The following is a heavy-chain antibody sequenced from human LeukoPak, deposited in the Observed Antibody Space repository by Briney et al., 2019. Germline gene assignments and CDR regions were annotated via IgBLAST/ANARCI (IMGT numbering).Heavy chain of an antibody. V-gene: IGHV4-61*08. Sequence: PSETLSLTCTVSGGSVSSSGYYWSWVRQPPRKGLEYIGYIYYSGSTNYNPSLKSRVTMSVDTSKNQFSLKLSSVTAADTAVYYCARDSTSSGYMNAFDIWGQGTMVTVSS. D-gene: IGHD3-22*01. CDR1: GGSVSSSGYY. J-gene: IGHJ3*02. CDR3: ARDSTSSGYMNAFDI. CDR2: IYYSGST.